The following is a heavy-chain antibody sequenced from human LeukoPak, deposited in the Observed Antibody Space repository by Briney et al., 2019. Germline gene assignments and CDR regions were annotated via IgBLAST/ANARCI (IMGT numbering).Heavy chain of an antibody. V-gene: IGHV3-30*10. Sequence: GGSLRLSCAASGFSISNDWMSWVRQAPGKGLEWVALISYDGGNKYYTDSVKGRFTFSRDNSKNTLYLQMNSLRVEDTAVYYCAREGGNTAMAFDYWGQGTLVTVSS. J-gene: IGHJ4*02. D-gene: IGHD5-18*01. CDR2: ISYDGGNK. CDR3: AREGGNTAMAFDY. CDR1: GFSISNDW.